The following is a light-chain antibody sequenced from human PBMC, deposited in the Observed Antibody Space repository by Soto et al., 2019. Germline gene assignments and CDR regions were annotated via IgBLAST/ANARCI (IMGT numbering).Light chain of an antibody. J-gene: IGKJ3*01. CDR3: QHYDNHHFT. CDR2: DAS. CDR1: QDISNY. V-gene: IGKV1-33*01. Sequence: DIQMTQSPSSLSASVGDRVTITCQASQDISNYLNWYQQKLGKAPKLLICDASNLETGVPSRFSGSGSGTDFTFTISNLQPEDIATYYCQHYDNHHFTFGPGTKVDIK.